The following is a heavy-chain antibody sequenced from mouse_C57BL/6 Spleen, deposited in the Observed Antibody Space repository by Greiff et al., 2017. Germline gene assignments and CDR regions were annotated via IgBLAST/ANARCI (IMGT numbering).Heavy chain of an antibody. CDR1: GFTFSSYG. J-gene: IGHJ2*01. CDR3: ARHREEYFDY. CDR2: ISSGGSYT. Sequence: DVMLVESGGDLVKPGGSLKLSCAASGFTFSSYGMSWVRQTPDKRLEWVATISSGGSYTYYPDSVKGRFTISRDNAKNTLYLQMSSLKSEDTAMYYCARHREEYFDYWGQGTTLTVSS. V-gene: IGHV5-6*02.